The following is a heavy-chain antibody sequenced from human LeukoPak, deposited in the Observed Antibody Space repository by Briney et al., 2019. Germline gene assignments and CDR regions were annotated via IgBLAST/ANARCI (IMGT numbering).Heavy chain of an antibody. D-gene: IGHD3-22*01. CDR2: INWNGGST. CDR3: ARKYYYDSSGSLDY. CDR1: GFTFDDYG. Sequence: GGSLRLSCAASGFTFDDYGMSWVRHAPGKGLEWVSGINWNGGSTGYADSVKGRFTISRDNAKNSLYLQMNSLRAEDTALYYCARKYYYDSSGSLDYWGQGTLVTVSS. V-gene: IGHV3-20*04. J-gene: IGHJ4*02.